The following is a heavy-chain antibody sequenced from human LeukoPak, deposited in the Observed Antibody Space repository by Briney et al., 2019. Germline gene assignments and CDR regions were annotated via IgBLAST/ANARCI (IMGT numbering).Heavy chain of an antibody. CDR3: TRETPGGDYYDSSGYGTSY. V-gene: IGHV3-49*04. Sequence: GGSLRLSCTASGFTFGDYAMSWVRQAPGKGLEWVGFIRSEPYGGTTEYAASVKGRFTISRDDSKSIAYLQMTTLKTEDTAVYYCTRETPGGDYYDSSGYGTSYWGQGTLVTVSS. D-gene: IGHD3-22*01. CDR1: GFTFGDYA. CDR2: IRSEPYGGTT. J-gene: IGHJ4*02.